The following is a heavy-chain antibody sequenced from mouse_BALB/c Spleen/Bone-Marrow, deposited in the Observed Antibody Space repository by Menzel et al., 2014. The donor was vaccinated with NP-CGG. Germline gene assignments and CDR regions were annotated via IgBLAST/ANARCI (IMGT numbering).Heavy chain of an antibody. CDR2: INSNGGLT. D-gene: IGHD1-1*01. J-gene: IGHJ2*01. V-gene: IGHV5-6-2*01. CDR3: ARHQRGSSFYYFDY. CDR1: GFTFSSYY. Sequence: EVQLVESGGGLVKLGGSLKLSCAASGFTFSSYYMSWVRQTPEKRLELVAAINSNGGLTYYPDTVKGRFTISRDNAKNILYLQMSSLKSDDTALYYCARHQRGSSFYYFDYRGQGTTLTVSS.